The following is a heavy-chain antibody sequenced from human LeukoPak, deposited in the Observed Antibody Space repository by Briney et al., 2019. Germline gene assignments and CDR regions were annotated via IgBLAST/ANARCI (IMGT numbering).Heavy chain of an antibody. CDR1: GYTFTSYA. CDR3: ARDGYSYGYAVIDY. V-gene: IGHV7-4-1*02. D-gene: IGHD5-18*01. J-gene: IGHJ4*02. CDR2: INTSTGNP. Sequence: ASVNVSCKASGYTFTSYAMNWVRQAPGQGLEWMGWINTSTGNPTYAQGFTGRFVFSLDTSVSTAYLQISSLKAEDTAVYYCARDGYSYGYAVIDYWGQGTLVTVSS.